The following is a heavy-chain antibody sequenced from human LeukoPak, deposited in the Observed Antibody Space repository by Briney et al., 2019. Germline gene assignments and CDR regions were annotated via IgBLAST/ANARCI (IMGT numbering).Heavy chain of an antibody. CDR3: ARGEMATSFDY. J-gene: IGHJ4*02. Sequence: PLETLSLTCTVSGGSISSYYWSWIRQPPGKGLEWIGYIYYSGSTNYNPSLKSRVTISVDTSKNQVSLKLSSVTAADTAVYYCARGEMATSFDYWGQGTLVTVAS. CDR1: GGSISSYY. V-gene: IGHV4-59*01. D-gene: IGHD5-24*01. CDR2: IYYSGST.